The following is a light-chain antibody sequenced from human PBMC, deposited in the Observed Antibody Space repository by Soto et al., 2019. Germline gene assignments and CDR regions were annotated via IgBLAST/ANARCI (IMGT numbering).Light chain of an antibody. V-gene: IGKV3-11*01. CDR3: QQRSNWPPILT. CDR2: DAS. CDR1: QSVSSY. J-gene: IGKJ4*01. Sequence: EIVLTQSPATLSLSPGERATLSCRASQSVSSYLAWYQQKPGQAPRLLIYDASNRATGIPARFSGSGSGTDLPLTISSLEPEDYAVYYCQQRSNWPPILTFGGGTKVEIK.